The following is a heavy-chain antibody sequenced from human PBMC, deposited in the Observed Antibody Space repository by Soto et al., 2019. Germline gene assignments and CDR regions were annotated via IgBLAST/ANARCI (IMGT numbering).Heavy chain of an antibody. Sequence: SETLSLTCTVSGGSISSSSYYWGWIRQPPGKGLEWIGSIYYSGSTYYNPSLKSRVTISVDTSKNQFSLKLSSVTAADTAVCYCARHGEKSYYYYYYMDVWGKGTTVTVSS. CDR2: IYYSGST. CDR3: ARHGEKSYYYYYYMDV. D-gene: IGHD3-10*01. V-gene: IGHV4-39*01. J-gene: IGHJ6*03. CDR1: GGSISSSSYY.